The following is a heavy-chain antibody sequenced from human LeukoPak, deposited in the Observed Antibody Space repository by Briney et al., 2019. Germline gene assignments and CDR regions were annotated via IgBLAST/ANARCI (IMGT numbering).Heavy chain of an antibody. D-gene: IGHD3-16*01. Sequence: ASVKVSCKASGYTFTDYYMHWVRQAPGQGLGWMGWIKPNSGGTNYAQKFQGRVTMTRDTSISTAYMELSRLRSDDTALYYCARGLYTTTWCDHWGQGTLVTVSS. V-gene: IGHV1-2*02. CDR1: GYTFTDYY. J-gene: IGHJ5*02. CDR3: ARGLYTTTWCDH. CDR2: IKPNSGGT.